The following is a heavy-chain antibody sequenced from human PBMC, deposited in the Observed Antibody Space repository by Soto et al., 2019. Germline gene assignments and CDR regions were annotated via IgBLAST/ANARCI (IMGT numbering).Heavy chain of an antibody. Sequence: SETLSLTCSVSGSYITSGDYHWTWIRQAPGKGLEWIGYISHSETTYYSPALRNRIIISSDFSMNQFSLRLNSVTAADTAVYFCAGFGVGDRDDKWGQGTLVTVSS. CDR3: AGFGVGDRDDK. CDR2: ISHSETT. D-gene: IGHD2-8*01. CDR1: GSYITSGDYH. J-gene: IGHJ4*02. V-gene: IGHV4-30-4*01.